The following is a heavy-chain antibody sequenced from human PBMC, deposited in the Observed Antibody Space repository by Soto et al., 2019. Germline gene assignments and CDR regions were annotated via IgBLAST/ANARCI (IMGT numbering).Heavy chain of an antibody. CDR2: IKQDGSEK. D-gene: IGHD3-22*01. CDR3: ARVYYDSSGPDGMDV. CDR1: GFTFSSYW. Sequence: GGSLRLSCAASGFTFSSYWMSWVRQAPGKGLEWVANIKQDGSEKYYVDSVKGRFTISRDNAKNSLYLQMNSLRAEDTAVYYCARVYYDSSGPDGMDVWGQGTTVTVSS. V-gene: IGHV3-7*01. J-gene: IGHJ6*02.